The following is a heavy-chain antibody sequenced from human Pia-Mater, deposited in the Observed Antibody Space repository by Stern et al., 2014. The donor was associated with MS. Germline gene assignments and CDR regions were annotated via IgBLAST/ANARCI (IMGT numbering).Heavy chain of an antibody. Sequence: GQLVESGGGVVQPGRSLRLSCAAAGFTFSSYGMHWVRQAPGKGLEWVAFIWYDGSNKYYADSVKGRFTISRDNSKNTLFLQMNSLRAEDTAVYYCARENQRWLEPLYYFDYWGQGTLVTVSS. J-gene: IGHJ4*02. V-gene: IGHV3-33*01. CDR3: ARENQRWLEPLYYFDY. D-gene: IGHD6-19*01. CDR2: IWYDGSNK. CDR1: GFTFSSYG.